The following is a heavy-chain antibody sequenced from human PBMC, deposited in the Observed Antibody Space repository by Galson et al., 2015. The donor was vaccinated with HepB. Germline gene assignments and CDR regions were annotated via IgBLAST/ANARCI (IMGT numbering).Heavy chain of an antibody. Sequence: CAISGDSVSSNSAAWNWIRQSPSRGLEWLGRTFYRSKWHNDYAVSVRSRITIKPDTAKNQFSLQLNSVTSEDTAVYYCVRLTGGSVDYWGQGTLVTVSS. CDR3: VRLTGGSVDY. CDR2: TFYRSKWHN. D-gene: IGHD7-27*01. CDR1: GDSVSSNSAA. J-gene: IGHJ4*02. V-gene: IGHV6-1*01.